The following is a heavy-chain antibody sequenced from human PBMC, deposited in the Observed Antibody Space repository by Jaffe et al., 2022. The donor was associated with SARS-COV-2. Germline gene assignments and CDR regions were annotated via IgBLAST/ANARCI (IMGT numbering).Heavy chain of an antibody. CDR1: GFTFSDYH. V-gene: IGHV3-11*06. J-gene: IGHJ3*02. CDR3: ARDLMLRGFDI. Sequence: QGQLVESGGGLVEPGVSLRLSCAASGFTFSDYHMTWMRQAPGKGLEWLSYITARSSQREYADSVKGRFTISRDDAKKSLYLQMNSLRAEDTAVYYCARDLMLRGFDIWGQGTVVTVSS. CDR2: ITARSSQR. D-gene: IGHD3-16*01.